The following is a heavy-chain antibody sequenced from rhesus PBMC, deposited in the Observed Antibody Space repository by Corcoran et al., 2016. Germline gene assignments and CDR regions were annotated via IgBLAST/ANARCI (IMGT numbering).Heavy chain of an antibody. CDR1: GGTCRASY. CDR2: ISGSSGTT. J-gene: IGHJ4*01. D-gene: IGHD3-3*01. Sequence: QVQLQESGQGLVTPSAPLSLTCAVPGGTCRASYPAWIRPPPGSRLEWIGDISGSSGTTDYNPSLKSRVTISTDTSKNQFSLKLSSVTAADTAVYYCARVPIWTGYYYFDYWGQGVLVTVSS. V-gene: IGHV4-165*01. CDR3: ARVPIWTGYYYFDY.